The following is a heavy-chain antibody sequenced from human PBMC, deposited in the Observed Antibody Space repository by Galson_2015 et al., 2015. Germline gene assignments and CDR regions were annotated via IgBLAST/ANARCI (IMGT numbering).Heavy chain of an antibody. D-gene: IGHD3-22*01. Sequence: SLRLSCAASGFTFSNYSMHWVRQAPGKGLEWVSSISSTGSHIYYADSVRGRFTISRDNAKNSLSLQMNSLRAEDTAVYYCARPMIQTAHAFDIWGQGTMVTVSS. V-gene: IGHV3-21*04. CDR3: ARPMIQTAHAFDI. J-gene: IGHJ3*02. CDR1: GFTFSNYS. CDR2: ISSTGSHI.